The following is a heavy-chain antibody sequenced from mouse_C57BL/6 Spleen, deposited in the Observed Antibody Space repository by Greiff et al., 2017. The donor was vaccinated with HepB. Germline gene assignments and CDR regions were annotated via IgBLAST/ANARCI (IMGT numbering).Heavy chain of an antibody. CDR1: GFTFSSYA. J-gene: IGHJ3*01. V-gene: IGHV5-4*01. CDR3: ARGSNGGFAY. D-gene: IGHD2-5*01. Sequence: DVHLVESGGGLVKPGGSLKLSCAASGFTFSSYAMSWVRQTPEKRLEWVATISDGGSYTYYPDNVKGRFTISRDNAKNNLYLQMSHLKSEDTAMYYCARGSNGGFAYWGQGTLVTVSA. CDR2: ISDGGSYT.